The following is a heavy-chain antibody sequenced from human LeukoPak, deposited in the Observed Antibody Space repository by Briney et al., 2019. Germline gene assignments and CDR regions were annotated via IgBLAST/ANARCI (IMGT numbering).Heavy chain of an antibody. CDR3: ARGRKQTTVTNPSYYYYYMDV. CDR2: INHSGST. CDR1: GGSFSGYY. V-gene: IGHV4-34*01. D-gene: IGHD4-11*01. Sequence: SETLSLTCAVYGGSFSGYYWSWIRQPPGKGLEWIGEINHSGSTNYNPSLKSRVTISVDTSKNQFSLKLSSVTAADTAVYYCARGRKQTTVTNPSYYYYYMDVWGKGTTVTVSS. J-gene: IGHJ6*03.